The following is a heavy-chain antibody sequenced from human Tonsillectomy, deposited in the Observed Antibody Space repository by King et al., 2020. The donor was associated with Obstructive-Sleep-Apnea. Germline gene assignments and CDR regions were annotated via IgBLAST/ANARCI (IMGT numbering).Heavy chain of an antibody. V-gene: IGHV3-15*01. CDR2: IKSKRGGGTV. Sequence: EVQLVESGGGLVKPGGSLRLSCVVSGLTFSDAWLNWVRQAPGKGLEWVGRIKSKRGGGTVDYAAPVRGRFTISRDDSKNTLYLEMNSLKTEDTAVYYCSNQIDYYYRMDFWGQGTTVTVSS. D-gene: IGHD1-14*01. J-gene: IGHJ6*02. CDR1: GLTFSDAW. CDR3: SNQIDYYYRMDF.